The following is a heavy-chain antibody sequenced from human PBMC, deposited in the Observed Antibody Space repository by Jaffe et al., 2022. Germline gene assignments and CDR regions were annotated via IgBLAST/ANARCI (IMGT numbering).Heavy chain of an antibody. CDR1: GGSISSGGYS. J-gene: IGHJ5*02. V-gene: IGHV4-30-2*01. CDR3: ARGLHGDYVFNWFDP. D-gene: IGHD4-17*01. Sequence: QLQLQESGSGLVKPSQTLSLTCAVSGGSISSGGYSWSWIRQPPGKGLEWIGYIYHSGSTYYNPSLKSRVTISVDRSKNQFSLKLSSVTAADTAVYYCARGLHGDYVFNWFDPWGQGTLVTVSS. CDR2: IYHSGST.